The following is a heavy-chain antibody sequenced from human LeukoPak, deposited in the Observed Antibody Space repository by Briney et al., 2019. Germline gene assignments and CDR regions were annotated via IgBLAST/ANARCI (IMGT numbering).Heavy chain of an antibody. J-gene: IGHJ4*02. CDR3: ARGWRNIRTTGSSFDN. V-gene: IGHV3-48*03. CDR1: GFTFSSFD. Sequence: GGSLRLSCAASGFTFSSFDMNWVRQAPGGGLEWLAYISGTLYAIYYADSVRGRFTISRDNPKNSLYLQMNSLTVEDTAVYYCARGWRNIRTTGSSFDNWGQGTLVSVSS. D-gene: IGHD2/OR15-2a*01. CDR2: ISGTLYAI.